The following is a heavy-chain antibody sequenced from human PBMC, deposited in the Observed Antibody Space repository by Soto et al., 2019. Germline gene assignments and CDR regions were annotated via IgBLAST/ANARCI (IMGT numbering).Heavy chain of an antibody. V-gene: IGHV1-69*02. CDR3: ARASSYDFWSGYSWIIQTYFDY. Sequence: SVKVSCKASGGTFSSYTISWVRQAPGQGLEWMGRIIPILGIANYAQKFQGRVTITADTSASTAYMELSSLRSEDTAVYYCARASSYDFWSGYSWIIQTYFDYWGQGTLVTVSS. D-gene: IGHD3-3*01. CDR1: GGTFSSYT. CDR2: IIPILGIA. J-gene: IGHJ4*02.